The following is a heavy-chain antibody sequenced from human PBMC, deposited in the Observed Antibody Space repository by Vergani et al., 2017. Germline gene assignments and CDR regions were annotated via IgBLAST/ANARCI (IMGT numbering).Heavy chain of an antibody. CDR2: ISKTGSTI. CDR3: ARDRGGTYYDILTGYYEGPAFFDY. D-gene: IGHD3-9*01. CDR1: GFTVSSNY. Sequence: VQVVETGGGLVQPGGSLRLSCAASGFTVSSNYMSWIRQAPGKGLEWVSYISKTGSTIDYADSVKGRFTISRDNAKQSVILQMNSLRAEDTAVYYCARDRGGTYYDILTGYYEGPAFFDYWGQGTLVTVSS. J-gene: IGHJ4*02. V-gene: IGHV3-11*04.